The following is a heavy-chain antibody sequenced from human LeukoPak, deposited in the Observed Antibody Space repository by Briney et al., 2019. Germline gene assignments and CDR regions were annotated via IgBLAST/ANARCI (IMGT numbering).Heavy chain of an antibody. CDR2: IYSGGST. D-gene: IGHD3-22*01. CDR1: GFTVGSNY. V-gene: IGHV3-53*01. CDR3: GKLKSSGYLIEY. J-gene: IGHJ4*02. Sequence: GGSLRLSCAASGFTVGSNYMTWARQAPGKGLEWVSVIYSGGSTYYADPVKGRFTISRDNSKNTLYLQMSSLRAEDTAVYYCGKLKSSGYLIEYWGQGILVTVSS.